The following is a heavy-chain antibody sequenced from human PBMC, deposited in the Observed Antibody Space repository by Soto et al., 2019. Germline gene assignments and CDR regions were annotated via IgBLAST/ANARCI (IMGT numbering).Heavy chain of an antibody. V-gene: IGHV3-74*01. J-gene: IGHJ5*02. CDR2: INSDGSST. CDR3: ARGVAYGHQNWFDP. CDR1: GFTFSSYW. Sequence: PGGSLRLSCAASGFTFSSYWMHWVRQAPGKGLVWVSRINSDGSSTSYADSVKGRFTISRDNAKNTLYLQMNSLRAEDTAVYYCARGVAYGHQNWFDPWGQGTLVTVSS. D-gene: IGHD4-17*01.